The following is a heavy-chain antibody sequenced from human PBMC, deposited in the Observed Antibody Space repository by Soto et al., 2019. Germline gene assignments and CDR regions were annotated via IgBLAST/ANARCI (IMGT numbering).Heavy chain of an antibody. Sequence: SETLSLTCSVSGTSIRCYYWTWTRQPPGKGLEWIGYIYYTGTTKYNPSLKSRVTISVDTSKNQFSLRLNSVTAADTAVYYCAREVSSFGSNHFDSWGQGALVTVSS. V-gene: IGHV4-59*01. CDR1: GTSIRCYY. CDR3: AREVSSFGSNHFDS. D-gene: IGHD3-10*01. J-gene: IGHJ4*02. CDR2: IYYTGTT.